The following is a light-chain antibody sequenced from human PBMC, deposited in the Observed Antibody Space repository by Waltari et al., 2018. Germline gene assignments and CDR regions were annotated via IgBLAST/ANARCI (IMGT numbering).Light chain of an antibody. CDR2: LGS. J-gene: IGKJ1*01. CDR1: QSLLHRNGNNY. V-gene: IGKV2-28*01. CDR3: MQSLQTLWT. Sequence: IVVTQSPLSLPVTPGVPASISCRSSQSLLHRNGNNYLDRYLQKPGQSPQLLIYLGSNRASGVPDRFSGSGSGTDFTLRISRVEAEDVGVYYCMQSLQTLWTFGPGTKVEIK.